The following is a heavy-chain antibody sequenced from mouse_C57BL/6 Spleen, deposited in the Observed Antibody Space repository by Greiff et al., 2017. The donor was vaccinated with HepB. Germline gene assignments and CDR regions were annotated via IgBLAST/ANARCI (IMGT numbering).Heavy chain of an antibody. CDR1: GYAFTNYL. V-gene: IGHV1-54*01. Sequence: QVQLQQSGAELVRPGTSVKVSCKASGYAFTNYLIEWVKQRPGQGLEWIGVINPGSGGTNYNEKFKGKATLTADKSSSTAYMQLSSLTSEDSAVYFCERDGSSYWYFDVWGTGTTVTVSS. CDR2: INPGSGGT. CDR3: ERDGSSYWYFDV. D-gene: IGHD1-1*01. J-gene: IGHJ1*03.